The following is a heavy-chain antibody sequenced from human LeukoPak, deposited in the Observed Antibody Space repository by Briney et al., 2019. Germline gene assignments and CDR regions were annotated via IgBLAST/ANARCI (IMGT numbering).Heavy chain of an antibody. CDR3: ARSLFGRVVAYDY. CDR1: GDSISNYY. CDR2: ISTSGSP. D-gene: IGHD3-16*02. J-gene: IGHJ4*02. V-gene: IGHV4-4*07. Sequence: SETLSLTCTVSGDSISNYYWNWIRQPAGKRLEWIGRISTSGSPNYNPSLKSRITMSLDTSKNQFSLKLNSVTAADTAVYSCARSLFGRVVAYDYWGLGTLVTVSS.